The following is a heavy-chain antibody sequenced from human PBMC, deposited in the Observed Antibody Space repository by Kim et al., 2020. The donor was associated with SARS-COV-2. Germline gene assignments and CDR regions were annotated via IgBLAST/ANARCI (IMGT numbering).Heavy chain of an antibody. CDR1: GYTFTSYA. Sequence: ASVKVSCKASGYTFTSYAMHWVRQAPGQRLEWMGWINAGNGNTKYSQKFQGRVTITRDTSASTAYMELSSLRSEDTAVYYCARGGKVVPAAKPHYFDYWGQGTLVTVSS. V-gene: IGHV1-3*01. J-gene: IGHJ4*02. CDR3: ARGGKVVPAAKPHYFDY. CDR2: INAGNGNT. D-gene: IGHD2-2*01.